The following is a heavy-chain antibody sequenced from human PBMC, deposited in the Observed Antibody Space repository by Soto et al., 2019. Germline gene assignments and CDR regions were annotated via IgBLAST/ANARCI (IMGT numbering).Heavy chain of an antibody. CDR3: AKAFDYNYGGSGGHNDY. CDR1: GFTFTNFA. Sequence: EVQLLESGGDLVQPGGSLRVSCAASGFTFTNFAMTWVRQAPGKGLEWVSSLSGNSESIYYADSVKGRFTISRDNSKNTLYLLMSSLRAEDTAVYYCAKAFDYNYGGSGGHNDYWGQGTLVTVSS. J-gene: IGHJ4*02. D-gene: IGHD4-4*01. V-gene: IGHV3-23*01. CDR2: LSGNSESI.